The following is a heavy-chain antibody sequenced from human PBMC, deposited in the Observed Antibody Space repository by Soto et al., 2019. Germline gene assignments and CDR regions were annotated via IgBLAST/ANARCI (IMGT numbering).Heavy chain of an antibody. Sequence: PPETLSLTCAVYGGSFSGYYWSWIRQPPGKGLEWIGEINHSGSTNYNPSLKSRVTISVDTSKNQFSLKLSSVTAADTAVYYCARGGTTAYYYYYYGMDVWGQGTTVTVSS. CDR3: ARGGTTAYYYYYYGMDV. J-gene: IGHJ6*02. V-gene: IGHV4-34*01. CDR1: GGSFSGYY. D-gene: IGHD1-7*01. CDR2: INHSGST.